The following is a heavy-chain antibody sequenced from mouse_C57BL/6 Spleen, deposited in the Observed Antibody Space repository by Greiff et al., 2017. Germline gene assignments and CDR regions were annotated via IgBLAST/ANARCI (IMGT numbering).Heavy chain of an antibody. CDR2: IYPGDGDT. D-gene: IGHD2-4*01. CDR1: GYAFSSSW. J-gene: IGHJ2*01. Sequence: VQLQQSGPELVKPGASVKISCKASGYAFSSSWMNWVKQRPGKGLEWIGRIYPGDGDTNYNGKFKGKAKLTAVTSASTAYMELSSLTNEDSAVYYCTRGDDSYYFDYWGQGTTLTVSS. CDR3: TRGDDSYYFDY. V-gene: IGHV1-82*01.